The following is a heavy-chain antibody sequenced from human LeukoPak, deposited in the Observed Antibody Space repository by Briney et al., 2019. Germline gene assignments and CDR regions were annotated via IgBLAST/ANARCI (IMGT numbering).Heavy chain of an antibody. D-gene: IGHD3-10*01. CDR2: ISSSSSYI. J-gene: IGHJ4*02. V-gene: IGHV3-21*01. Sequence: QTGGSLRLSCAASGFTFSSYSMNWVRQAPGKGLEWVSSISSSSSYIYYADSVKGRFTISRDDAKNSLYLQMNSLRAEDTAVYYCARDLVVRGVFDYWGQGTLVTVSS. CDR1: GFTFSSYS. CDR3: ARDLVVRGVFDY.